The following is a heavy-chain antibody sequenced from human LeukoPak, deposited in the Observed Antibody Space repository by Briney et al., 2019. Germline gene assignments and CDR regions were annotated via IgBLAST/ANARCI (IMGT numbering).Heavy chain of an antibody. CDR1: GFTFSSYA. D-gene: IGHD3-22*01. V-gene: IGHV3-23*01. CDR3: AKGLVVVKYAFDI. J-gene: IGHJ3*02. Sequence: GGSLRLSCAASGFTFSSYAMSWVRQAPGKGLEWVSAISGSGGSTYYADSVKGRFTISRDNSKNTLYLQMNSLRAEDAAVYYCAKGLVVVKYAFDIWGQGTMVTVSS. CDR2: ISGSGGST.